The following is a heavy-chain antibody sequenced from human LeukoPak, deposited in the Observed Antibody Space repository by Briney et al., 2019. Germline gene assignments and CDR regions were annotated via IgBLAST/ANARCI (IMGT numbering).Heavy chain of an antibody. CDR2: IIPIFGTA. V-gene: IGHV1-69*13. J-gene: IGHJ3*02. Sequence: GASVKVSCKASGGTFSRNAISWVRQAPGQGLEWMGGIIPIFGTANYAQKFQGRVTITADESTSTAYMELRSLRSDDTAVYYCARDGHRRYYYDSSGRENAFDIWGQGTMVTVSS. CDR1: GGTFSRNA. CDR3: ARDGHRRYYYDSSGRENAFDI. D-gene: IGHD3-22*01.